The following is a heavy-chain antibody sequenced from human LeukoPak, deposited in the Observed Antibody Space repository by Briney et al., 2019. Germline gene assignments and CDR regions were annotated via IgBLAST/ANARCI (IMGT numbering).Heavy chain of an antibody. J-gene: IGHJ4*02. Sequence: GGSLRLSCAASGFTVSSNYMSWIRQAPGKGLEWVSVIYSGGSTYYADSVKGRFTISRDNSKNTLYLQMNSLRAEDTAVYYCARDPFDRSSGYWSQGTLVTVSS. V-gene: IGHV3-66*02. CDR3: ARDPFDRSSGY. D-gene: IGHD3-9*01. CDR1: GFTVSSNY. CDR2: IYSGGST.